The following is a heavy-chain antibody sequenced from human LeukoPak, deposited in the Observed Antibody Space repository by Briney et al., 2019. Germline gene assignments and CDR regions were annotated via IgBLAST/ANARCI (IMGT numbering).Heavy chain of an antibody. CDR2: IIPIFGTA. D-gene: IGHD2-2*01. Sequence: SVKVSCKASGGTFSSYAISWVRQAPGQGLEWMGGIIPIFGTANYAQKFQGRVTITTDESTSTAYMELSSLRSEDTAVYYCARSNIVVVPAGGRYYFDYWAREPWSPSPQ. J-gene: IGHJ4*02. CDR3: ARSNIVVVPAGGRYYFDY. V-gene: IGHV1-69*05. CDR1: GGTFSSYA.